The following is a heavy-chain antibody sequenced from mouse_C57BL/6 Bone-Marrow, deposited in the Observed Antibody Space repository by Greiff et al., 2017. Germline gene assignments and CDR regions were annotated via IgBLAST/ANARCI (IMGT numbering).Heavy chain of an antibody. CDR1: GYTFTSYW. CDR2: IDPNSGGT. J-gene: IGHJ1*03. D-gene: IGHD1-1*01. CDR3: ARWDYYGSSYGYFDV. V-gene: IGHV1-72*01. Sequence: QQSCKASGYTFTSYWMHWVKQRPGRGLEWIGRIDPNSGGTKYNEKFKSKATLTGDKPSSTAYMQLSSLTSEASAVYYCARWDYYGSSYGYFDVWGTGTTVTVSS.